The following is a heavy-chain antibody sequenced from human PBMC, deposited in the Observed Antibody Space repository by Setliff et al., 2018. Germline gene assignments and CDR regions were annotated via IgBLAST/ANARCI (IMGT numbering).Heavy chain of an antibody. CDR1: GGSISSGDYY. J-gene: IGHJ4*02. CDR2: INYDGST. CDR3: ARVESGSSGSSLNY. Sequence: SETLSLTCTVSGGSISSGDYYWRWIRQPPGKGLEWIAEINYDGSTNFNPSLKSRVDISVDTSKSQFSLKMTSVTAADTAVYYCARVESGSSGSSLNYWGQGNLVTVSS. V-gene: IGHV4-39*07. D-gene: IGHD3-10*01.